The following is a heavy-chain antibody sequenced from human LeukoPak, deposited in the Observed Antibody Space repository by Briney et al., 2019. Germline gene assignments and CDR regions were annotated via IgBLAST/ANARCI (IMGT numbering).Heavy chain of an antibody. CDR3: ASSKTVNWFDP. Sequence: SETLSLTCTVSGGSLSSYYWSWIRQPPGKGLEWIGYIYYSGSTNYNPSLKSRVTISVDTSKNQFSLKLSSVTAADTAVYYCASSKTVNWFDPWGQGTLVTVSS. CDR1: GGSLSSYY. D-gene: IGHD4-17*01. V-gene: IGHV4-59*08. J-gene: IGHJ5*02. CDR2: IYYSGST.